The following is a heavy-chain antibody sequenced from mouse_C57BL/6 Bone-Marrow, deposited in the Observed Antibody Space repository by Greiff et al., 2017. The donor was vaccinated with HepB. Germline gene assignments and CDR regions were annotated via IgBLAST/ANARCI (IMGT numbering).Heavy chain of an antibody. CDR3: ARDHGSSYFDY. CDR1: GFTFSSYA. D-gene: IGHD1-1*01. J-gene: IGHJ2*01. V-gene: IGHV5-4*01. Sequence: EVQLVESGGGLVKPGGSLKLSCAASGFTFSSYAMSWVRQTPEKRLEWVATISDGGSYTYYPDNVKGRFTISRDNAKNNLYLQMSHLKSEDTAMYYCARDHGSSYFDYWGQGTTLTVSS. CDR2: ISDGGSYT.